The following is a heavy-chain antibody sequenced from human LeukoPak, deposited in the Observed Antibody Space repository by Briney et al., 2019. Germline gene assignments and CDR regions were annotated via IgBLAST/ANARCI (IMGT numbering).Heavy chain of an antibody. Sequence: PSQTLSLTCTVSGDSISIGSYYWSWIRQPAGKGLEWIGHMNTTGSTKYNPSLKSRVTISVDRTNNQSSLKLSSVTAADTAVYYCARDWDYWGQGTLVAVSS. CDR3: ARDWDY. J-gene: IGHJ4*02. CDR1: GDSISIGSYY. V-gene: IGHV4-61*09. CDR2: MNTTGST.